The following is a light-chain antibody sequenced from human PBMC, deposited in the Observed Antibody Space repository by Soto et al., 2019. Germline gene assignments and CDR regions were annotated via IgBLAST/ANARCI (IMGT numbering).Light chain of an antibody. V-gene: IGKV1-39*01. Sequence: DIQMTQSTSSLSASIGDRVTITCRASQNIRSYLNWYQQKPGKAPKLLIHAASSLQSGVPSRFSGSGSGTDFTLTISSLQPEDFAAYYCQRSDSTWTFGQGTKVDIK. CDR1: QNIRSY. CDR2: AAS. J-gene: IGKJ1*01. CDR3: QRSDSTWT.